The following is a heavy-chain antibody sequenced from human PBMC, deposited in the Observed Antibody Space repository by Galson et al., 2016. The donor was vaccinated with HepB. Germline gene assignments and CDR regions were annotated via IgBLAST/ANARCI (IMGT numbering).Heavy chain of an antibody. D-gene: IGHD3-10*01. V-gene: IGHV1-8*01. Sequence: SVKVSCKASGYTFTSYDINWVRQATGQGLEWMGWMNSNSGNTVYAQKFQGRPTMTRNTSISTAYMELSSLTSEDTAIYFCARGRGTFGYWGQGSLVTVSS. CDR3: ARGRGTFGY. CDR1: GYTFTSYD. J-gene: IGHJ4*02. CDR2: MNSNSGNT.